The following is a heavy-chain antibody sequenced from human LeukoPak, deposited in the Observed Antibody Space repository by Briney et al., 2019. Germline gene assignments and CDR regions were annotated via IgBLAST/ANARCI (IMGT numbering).Heavy chain of an antibody. CDR1: GYSFTTYS. CDR3: ARLGPLAYCGGDCYPDAFEI. D-gene: IGHD2-21*02. CDR2: IYPGDSNT. Sequence: RGESLNISCKVSGYSFTTYSIGWVRQIPGKGLEWMGIIYPGDSNTRYSPSFRGQVTISADKSVNTAYLHWSSLKASDTAMYYCARLGPLAYCGGDCYPDAFEIWGQGTMVTVSS. V-gene: IGHV5-51*01. J-gene: IGHJ3*02.